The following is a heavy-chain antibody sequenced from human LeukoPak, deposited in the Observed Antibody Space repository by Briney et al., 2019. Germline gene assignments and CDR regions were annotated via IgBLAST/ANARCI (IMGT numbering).Heavy chain of an antibody. V-gene: IGHV3-74*01. D-gene: IGHD3-22*01. CDR2: IKSDGST. CDR1: GFPFSSYW. J-gene: IGHJ1*01. CDR3: ARAPSEIGGYYPEYFRH. Sequence: GGSLRLSCAASGFPFSSYWMLWVRQAPGKGLVWVSRIKSDGSTIYADSVKGRFTLSKDNAKNTVSLQMNSLRAEDTGVYYCARAPSEIGGYYPEYFRHWGQGTLVTVSS.